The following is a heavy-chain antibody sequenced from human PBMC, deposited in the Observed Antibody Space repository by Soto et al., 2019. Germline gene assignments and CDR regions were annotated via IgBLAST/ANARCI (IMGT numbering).Heavy chain of an antibody. V-gene: IGHV4-59*01. J-gene: IGHJ5*02. CDR1: GGSISSYY. CDR3: ARDLSEEGFDP. CDR2: IYYSGST. Sequence: SETLSLTCTVSGGSISSYYWSWIRQPPGKGLEWIGYIYYSGSTNYNPSLKSRVTISVDTSKNQFSLKLSSVTAADTGVYYCARDLSEEGFDPWGQGTLVTVSS.